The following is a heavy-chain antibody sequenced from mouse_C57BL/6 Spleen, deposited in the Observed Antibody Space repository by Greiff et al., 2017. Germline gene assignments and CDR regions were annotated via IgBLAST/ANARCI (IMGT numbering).Heavy chain of an antibody. CDR1: GYTFTDYE. V-gene: IGHV1-15*01. CDR3: TRFAYNYATDY. J-gene: IGHJ4*01. Sequence: QVQLQQSGAELVRPGASVTLSCKASGYTFTDYEMHWVKQTPVHGLEWVGAIDPETGGTAYNQKFKGKAILTADKSSSTAYMELRSLTSADSAVYYCTRFAYNYATDYWGQGTSVTVSS. CDR2: IDPETGGT. D-gene: IGHD1-3*01.